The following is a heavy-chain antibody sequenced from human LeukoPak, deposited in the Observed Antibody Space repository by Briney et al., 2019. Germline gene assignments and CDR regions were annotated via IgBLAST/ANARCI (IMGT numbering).Heavy chain of an antibody. CDR2: ISWNSGSI. Sequence: GGSLRLSCAASGFTFDDYAMHWVRQAPGKGLEWVSGISWNSGSIDYADSVKGRFTISRDNAKNSLYLQMNSLRAEDMALYYCSKDMYHYDSSGTLDYWGQGTLVTVSS. CDR1: GFTFDDYA. J-gene: IGHJ4*02. D-gene: IGHD3-22*01. CDR3: SKDMYHYDSSGTLDY. V-gene: IGHV3-9*03.